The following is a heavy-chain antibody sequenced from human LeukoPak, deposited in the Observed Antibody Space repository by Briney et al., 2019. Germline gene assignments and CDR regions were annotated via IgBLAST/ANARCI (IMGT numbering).Heavy chain of an antibody. CDR2: IIPIFGTA. J-gene: IGHJ5*02. V-gene: IGHV1-69*13. CDR1: GGTFSSYA. D-gene: IGHD4-17*01. Sequence: ASVKVSCKASGGTFSSYAISWVRQAPGQGLEWMGGIIPIFGTANYAQKFQGRVTITADESTSTAYMELSSLRSEDTAVYYCARSEDDYGDYRWFDPWGQGTLVTVSS. CDR3: ARSEDDYGDYRWFDP.